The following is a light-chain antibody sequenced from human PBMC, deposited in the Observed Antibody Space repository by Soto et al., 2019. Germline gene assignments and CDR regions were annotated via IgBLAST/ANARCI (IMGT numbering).Light chain of an antibody. CDR3: SSYASSSSLDV. CDR1: SSDVGDYNY. J-gene: IGLJ1*01. V-gene: IGLV2-14*03. Sequence: QSVLTQPASVSGSPGQSITISCTGTSSDVGDYNYVSWFQQHPGKAPKLMIYDVSSRPSGISNRFSGSKSGNTASLTISGLQAEDEADYYCSSYASSSSLDVFGSGTQLTVL. CDR2: DVS.